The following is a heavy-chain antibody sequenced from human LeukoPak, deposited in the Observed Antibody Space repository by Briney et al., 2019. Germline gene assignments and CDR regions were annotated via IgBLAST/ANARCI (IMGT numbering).Heavy chain of an antibody. CDR3: ARGGGYYYGSGTYYNNLNYYYGMDV. CDR1: GYNFTSYW. D-gene: IGHD3-10*01. CDR2: IYPGDSDT. J-gene: IGHJ6*02. Sequence: GEPLQISCKGSGYNFTSYWIGWVRQMPGKGLEWMGIIYPGDSDTRYSPSFQGQVTISADKSISTAYLQWSSLKASDTAMYYCARGGGYYYGSGTYYNNLNYYYGMDVWGQGTTVTVSS. V-gene: IGHV5-51*01.